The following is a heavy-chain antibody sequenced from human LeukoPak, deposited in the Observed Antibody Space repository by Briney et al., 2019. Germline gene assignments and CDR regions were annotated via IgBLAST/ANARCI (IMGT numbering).Heavy chain of an antibody. Sequence: PSETLPLTCTVSGGSISSHYWSWIRQPAGKGLEWIGRIYTSGSTNYNPSLKSRVTMSVDTSKNQFSLRLSSVTAADTAVYYCAREGGTYELRMDVWGQGTTVTVSS. V-gene: IGHV4-4*07. CDR2: IYTSGST. D-gene: IGHD1-26*01. CDR1: GGSISSHY. J-gene: IGHJ6*02. CDR3: AREGGTYELRMDV.